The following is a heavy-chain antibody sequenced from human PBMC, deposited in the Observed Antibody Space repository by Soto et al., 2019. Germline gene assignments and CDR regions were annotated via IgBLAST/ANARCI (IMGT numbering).Heavy chain of an antibody. V-gene: IGHV1-3*01. CDR3: ARDNSAMTTVTTAPVNWFDP. J-gene: IGHJ5*02. CDR1: GYTFTSYA. CDR2: INAGNGNT. Sequence: ASVKVSCKASGYTFTSYAMHWVRQAPGQRLEWMGWINAGNGNTKYSQKFQGRVTITRDTSASTAYMELSSLRSEDTAVYYCARDNSAMTTVTTAPVNWFDPWGQGTLVTVSS. D-gene: IGHD4-17*01.